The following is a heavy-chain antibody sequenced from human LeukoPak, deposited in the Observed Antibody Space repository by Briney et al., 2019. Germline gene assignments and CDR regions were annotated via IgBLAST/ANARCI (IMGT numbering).Heavy chain of an antibody. D-gene: IGHD3-9*01. CDR2: ISGSGGST. CDR1: GFTFSSYA. Sequence: QSGVSLRLSCAASGFTFSSYAMSWVRQAPGKGLEWVSAISGSGGSTYYADSVKGRFTISRDNSKNTLYLQMNSLRAEDTAVYYCAKSTYYGILTGYPPFDYWGQGTLVTVSS. J-gene: IGHJ4*02. CDR3: AKSTYYGILTGYPPFDY. V-gene: IGHV3-23*01.